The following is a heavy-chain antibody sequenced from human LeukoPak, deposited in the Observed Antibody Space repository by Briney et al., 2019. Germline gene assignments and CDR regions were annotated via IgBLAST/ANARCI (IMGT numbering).Heavy chain of an antibody. D-gene: IGHD3-16*01. Sequence: PGGSLRLSCAASGFTFSSYAMTWVRQAPGRGLEWVSSISTTGGSTYYADSVRGRFTISRDNSKNTLYLRMNSLRAEDTAVYYCGKVRNLGESNPVDYWGQGTLVTVSS. CDR3: GKVRNLGESNPVDY. CDR1: GFTFSSYA. J-gene: IGHJ4*02. V-gene: IGHV3-23*01. CDR2: ISTTGGST.